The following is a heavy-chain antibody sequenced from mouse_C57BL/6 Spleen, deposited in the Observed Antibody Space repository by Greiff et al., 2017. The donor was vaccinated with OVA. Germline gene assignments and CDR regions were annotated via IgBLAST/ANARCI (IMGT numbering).Heavy chain of an antibody. CDR3: ARKTGDWYFDV. D-gene: IGHD3-2*01. CDR1: GYTFTDYN. CDR2: INPNNGGT. J-gene: IGHJ1*03. V-gene: IGHV1-18*01. Sequence: EVQLVESGPELVKPGASVKIPCKASGYTFTDYNMDWVKQSHGKSLEWIGYINPNNGGTIYNQKFKGKATLTVDKSSSTAYMELRSLTSEDTAVYYCARKTGDWYFDVWGTGTTVTVSS.